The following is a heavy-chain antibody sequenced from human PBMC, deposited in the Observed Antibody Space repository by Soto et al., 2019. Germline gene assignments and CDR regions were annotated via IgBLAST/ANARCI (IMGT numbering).Heavy chain of an antibody. J-gene: IGHJ4*02. D-gene: IGHD1-1*01. CDR3: AKDLGGVDTWNDFDY. Sequence: GGSLRLSCAASGFTFGNYAMSWVRQAPGKGLEWVSVIGISGASTRYVYSEKGRFTISRDNSKNTLYLQMNSLRAEDTVIYYCAKDLGGVDTWNDFDYWGQGTLVTVSS. V-gene: IGHV3-23*01. CDR2: IGISGAST. CDR1: GFTFGNYA.